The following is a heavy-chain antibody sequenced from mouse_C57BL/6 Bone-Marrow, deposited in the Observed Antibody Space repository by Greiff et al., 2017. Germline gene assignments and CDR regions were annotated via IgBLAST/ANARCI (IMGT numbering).Heavy chain of an antibody. V-gene: IGHV1-55*01. D-gene: IGHD2-5*01. Sequence: VQLQQPGAELVKPGASVKMSCKASGYTFTSYWITWVKQRPGQGLEWIGDIYPGSGSTNYNEKFKSKATLTVDTSSSTAYMQLSSLTSEDSAVYYCARCSYYSNYVDFDYWGQGTTLTVSS. CDR1: GYTFTSYW. CDR3: ARCSYYSNYVDFDY. J-gene: IGHJ2*01. CDR2: IYPGSGST.